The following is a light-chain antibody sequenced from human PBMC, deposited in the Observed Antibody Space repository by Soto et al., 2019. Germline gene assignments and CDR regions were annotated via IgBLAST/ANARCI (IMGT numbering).Light chain of an antibody. Sequence: DLQMTQSPSSLSASVGDRVTITCRASQGISNYLAWYQQQPGKVPRLLIYAASTLQSGVPSRFSGSGSGTDFTLTISSLQPEDVATYYCQRYNSAPRTFGPGTKVEIK. CDR2: AAS. J-gene: IGKJ1*01. CDR3: QRYNSAPRT. V-gene: IGKV1-27*01. CDR1: QGISNY.